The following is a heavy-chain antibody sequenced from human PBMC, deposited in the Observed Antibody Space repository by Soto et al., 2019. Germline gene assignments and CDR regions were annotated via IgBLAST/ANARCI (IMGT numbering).Heavy chain of an antibody. CDR2: ISAYNGHT. D-gene: IGHD2-2*01. CDR3: ARAQAFCSSTTCPNWLDP. Sequence: GASVKVSCKASGYTFTDYGMSWVRQAPGKGLEWMGWISAYNGHTNYGQKLQGRLSMTTDTSTRTAYMELRSLRSNDTAVYYCARAQAFCSSTTCPNWLDPWGQRTLVTVSS. CDR1: GYTFTDYG. J-gene: IGHJ5*02. V-gene: IGHV1-18*01.